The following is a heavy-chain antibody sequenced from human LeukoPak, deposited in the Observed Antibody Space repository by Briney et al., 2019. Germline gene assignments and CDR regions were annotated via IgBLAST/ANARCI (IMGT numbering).Heavy chain of an antibody. J-gene: IGHJ4*02. Sequence: GASVTVSCKSSVYTFTTYDINWVRQASGQGLEWMGWMNLKSGYTGYAQKFQGRVTITGDTSISTAYMELSSLRSEDTAVYYCARVAGSIDYWGQGTLVTVSS. V-gene: IGHV1-8*03. CDR1: VYTFTTYD. D-gene: IGHD6-19*01. CDR3: ARVAGSIDY. CDR2: MNLKSGYT.